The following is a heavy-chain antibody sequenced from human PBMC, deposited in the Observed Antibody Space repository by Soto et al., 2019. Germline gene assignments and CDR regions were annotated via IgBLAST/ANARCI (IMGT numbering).Heavy chain of an antibody. CDR1: GGSISSGGYY. Sequence: PSETLSLTCTVSGGSISSGGYYWSWIRQHPGKGLEWIGYIYYSGSTYYNPSLKSRVTISVDTSKNQFSLKLSSVTAADTAVYYCARGFNDILTGYYSSDAFDIWGQGTMVTVSS. CDR2: IYYSGST. D-gene: IGHD3-9*01. V-gene: IGHV4-31*03. CDR3: ARGFNDILTGYYSSDAFDI. J-gene: IGHJ3*02.